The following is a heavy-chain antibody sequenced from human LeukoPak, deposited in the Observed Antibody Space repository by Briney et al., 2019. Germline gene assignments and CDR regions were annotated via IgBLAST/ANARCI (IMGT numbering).Heavy chain of an antibody. J-gene: IGHJ4*02. D-gene: IGHD5-18*01. CDR1: GFTFSSYS. CDR2: ISSSSSYI. CDR3: ARDDRYSYGYYFDY. Sequence: GGSLRLSCAASGFTFSSYSMNWVRQAPGKGLEWVSSISSSSSYIYYADSVKGRFTISRDNAENSLYLQMNSLRAEDTAVYYCARDDRYSYGYYFDYWGQGTLVTVSS. V-gene: IGHV3-21*01.